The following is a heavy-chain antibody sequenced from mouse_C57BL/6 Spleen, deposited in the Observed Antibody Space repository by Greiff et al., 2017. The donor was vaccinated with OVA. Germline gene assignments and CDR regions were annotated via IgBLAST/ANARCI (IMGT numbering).Heavy chain of an antibody. V-gene: IGHV1-82*01. CDR3: APLYGKIWFAY. J-gene: IGHJ3*01. Sequence: VQLQQSGPELVKPGASVKISCKASGYAFSSSWMNWVKQRPGKGLEWIGRIYPGDGDTNYNGKFKGKATLTADKSSSTAYMQLSSLTSEDSAVYFCAPLYGKIWFAYWGQGTLVTVSA. CDR1: GYAFSSSW. D-gene: IGHD2-1*01. CDR2: IYPGDGDT.